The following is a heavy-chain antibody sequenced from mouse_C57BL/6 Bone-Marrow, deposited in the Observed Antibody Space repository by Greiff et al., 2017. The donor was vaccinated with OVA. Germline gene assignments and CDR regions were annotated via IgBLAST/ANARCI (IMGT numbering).Heavy chain of an antibody. D-gene: IGHD1-1*01. CDR1: GFTFSDYG. CDR2: ISSGSSTI. V-gene: IGHV5-17*01. Sequence: DVHLVESGGGLVKPGGSLKLSCAASGFTFSDYGMHWVRQAPEKGLEWVAYISSGSSTIYYADTVKGRFTISRDNAKNTLFLQMTSLRSEDTAMYYCARRAYGSSWFAYWGQGTLVTVSA. CDR3: ARRAYGSSWFAY. J-gene: IGHJ3*01.